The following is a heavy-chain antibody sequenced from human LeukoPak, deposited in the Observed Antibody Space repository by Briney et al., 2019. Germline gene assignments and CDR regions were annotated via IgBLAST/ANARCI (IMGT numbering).Heavy chain of an antibody. V-gene: IGHV3-21*01. CDR2: ISSSSSYI. CDR3: VRDNHYYGSGSYSPPSDFDY. J-gene: IGHJ4*02. Sequence: GGSLRLSCAASGFTFSSYSMNWVRQAPGKGLEWVSSISSSSSYIYYADSVKGRFTISRDNAKNSLYLQTNSLRAEDTAVYYCVRDNHYYGSGSYSPPSDFDYWGQGTLVTVSS. CDR1: GFTFSSYS. D-gene: IGHD3-10*01.